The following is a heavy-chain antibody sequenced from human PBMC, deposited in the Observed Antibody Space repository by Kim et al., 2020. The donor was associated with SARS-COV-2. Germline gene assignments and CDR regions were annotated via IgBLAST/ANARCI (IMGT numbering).Heavy chain of an antibody. V-gene: IGHV1-69*13. D-gene: IGHD3-9*01. Sequence: SVKVSCKASGGTFSSYAISWVRQAPGQGLEWMGGIIPIFGTANYAQKFQGRVTITADESTSTAYMELSSLRSEDTAVYYCARAHDILTGYYPIEYYYYGMDVWGQGTTVTVSS. CDR3: ARAHDILTGYYPIEYYYYGMDV. CDR1: GGTFSSYA. CDR2: IIPIFGTA. J-gene: IGHJ6*02.